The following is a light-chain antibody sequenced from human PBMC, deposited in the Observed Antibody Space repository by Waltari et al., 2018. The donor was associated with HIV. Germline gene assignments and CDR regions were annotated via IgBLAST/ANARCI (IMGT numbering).Light chain of an antibody. V-gene: IGKV1-8*01. J-gene: IGKJ1*01. Sequence: AIRMTQYPSSFSASTGDRVTITCRASQDITSYLAWYQQEPGRAPKLLIYAASTLQSGVPSRFSGSGSGTDFTLTINCLQSEDFATYYCEQYYNSPRTFGQGTKVEIK. CDR1: QDITSY. CDR3: EQYYNSPRT. CDR2: AAS.